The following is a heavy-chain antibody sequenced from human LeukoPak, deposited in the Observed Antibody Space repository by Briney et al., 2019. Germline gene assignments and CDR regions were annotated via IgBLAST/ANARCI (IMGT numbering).Heavy chain of an antibody. CDR2: ISGSGGST. CDR1: GFTFSSYG. CDR3: AKRRGVTFDY. V-gene: IGHV3-23*01. D-gene: IGHD5-18*01. J-gene: IGHJ4*02. Sequence: PGGSLRLSCAASGFTFSSYGMSWVRQAPGKGLEWVSAISGSGGSTYYADSVKGRFTISRDNSKNTLCLQMNSLRAEDTAVYYCAKRRGVTFDYWGQGTLVTVSS.